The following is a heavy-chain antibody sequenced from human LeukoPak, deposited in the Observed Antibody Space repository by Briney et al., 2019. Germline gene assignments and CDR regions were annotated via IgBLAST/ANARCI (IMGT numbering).Heavy chain of an antibody. J-gene: IGHJ5*02. D-gene: IGHD6-19*01. V-gene: IGHV4-38-2*02. CDR2: IYYSGST. CDR1: GYSISSGYY. CDR3: AKGAGPPWFDP. Sequence: PSETLSLTCTVSGYSISSGYYWVWIRQPPGKGLEWIGSIYYSGSTYYNPSLKSRVTISVDTSKNQFSLKLSSVTATDTAVYYRAKGAGPPWFDPWGQGTLVTVSS.